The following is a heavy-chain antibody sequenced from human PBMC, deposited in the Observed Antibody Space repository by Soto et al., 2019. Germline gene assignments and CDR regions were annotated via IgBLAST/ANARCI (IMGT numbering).Heavy chain of an antibody. J-gene: IGHJ6*02. D-gene: IGHD1-1*01. CDR3: ARGKGMEENYYYHGMDV. CDR1: GYSFTTYA. V-gene: IGHV1-3*01. CDR2: INGGNGNT. Sequence: WASVKVSCKASGYSFTTYALHWVRQAPGQRLEWMAWINGGNGNTKYSQKFQDRVTITRDTSASIAYMELSSLRSEDTAVYYCARGKGMEENYYYHGMDVWGQGTTVTVSS.